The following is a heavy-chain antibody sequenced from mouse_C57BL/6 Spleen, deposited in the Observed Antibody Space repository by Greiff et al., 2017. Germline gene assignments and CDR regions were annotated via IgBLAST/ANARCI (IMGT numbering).Heavy chain of an antibody. V-gene: IGHV2-2*01. CDR2: IWSGGST. J-gene: IGHJ2*01. D-gene: IGHD1-1*02. Sequence: VQLVESGPGLVQPSQSLSITCTVYGFSLTSYGVHWVRQSPGKGLEWLGVIWSGGSTDYNAAFISRLSISKDNSKSQVFFKMNSLQADDTAIYYCARGSYYFDYWGQGTTLTVSS. CDR1: GFSLTSYG. CDR3: ARGSYYFDY.